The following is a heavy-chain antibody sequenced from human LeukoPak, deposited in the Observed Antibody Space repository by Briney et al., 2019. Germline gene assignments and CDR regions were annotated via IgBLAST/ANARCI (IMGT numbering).Heavy chain of an antibody. CDR1: GFTFSTYS. CDR2: IISGTYI. CDR3: ARDFAQTGDYHHFDY. D-gene: IGHD7-27*01. V-gene: IGHV3-21*01. J-gene: IGHJ4*02. Sequence: GGSLRLSCAASGFTFSTYSMNWVRQAPGKGLEWVSSIISGTYIYYADSVKGRFTISRDNAKNSLYLQTNSLRAEDTAVYYCARDFAQTGDYHHFDYWGQGTPVTVSS.